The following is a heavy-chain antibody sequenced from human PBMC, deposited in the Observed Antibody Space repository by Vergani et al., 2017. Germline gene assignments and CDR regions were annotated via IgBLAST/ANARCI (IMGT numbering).Heavy chain of an antibody. J-gene: IGHJ6*03. CDR2: INHSGST. Sequence: QVQLQQWGAGLLKPSETLSLTCAVYGGSFSGYYWSWIRTPPGKGLEWIGQINHSGSTNYNPSLKSRVTISVDTSKNQFSLKLSSVTAADTAVYYCARVQELYDFWSGYRVRYYYYMDVWGKGTTVTVSS. CDR1: GGSFSGYY. CDR3: ARVQELYDFWSGYRVRYYYYMDV. V-gene: IGHV4-34*01. D-gene: IGHD3-3*01.